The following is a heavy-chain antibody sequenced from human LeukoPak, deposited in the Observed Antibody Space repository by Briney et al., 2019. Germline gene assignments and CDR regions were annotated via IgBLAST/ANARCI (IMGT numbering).Heavy chain of an antibody. CDR3: ARVGSSSLSYYFDY. V-gene: IGHV3-21*01. D-gene: IGHD6-13*01. CDR2: ISSSSSYI. Sequence: GGSLRLSCAASGFTFSSYSMNWVRQAPGKGLEWVSSISSSSSYIYYADSVKGRFTISRDNAKNSLYLRMNSLRAEDTAVYYCARVGSSSLSYYFDYWGQGTLVTVSS. CDR1: GFTFSSYS. J-gene: IGHJ4*02.